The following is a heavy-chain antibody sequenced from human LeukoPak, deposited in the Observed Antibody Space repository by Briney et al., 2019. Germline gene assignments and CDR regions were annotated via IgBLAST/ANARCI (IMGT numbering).Heavy chain of an antibody. D-gene: IGHD4-17*01. J-gene: IGHJ4*02. V-gene: IGHV3-23*01. CDR1: GFTFSSYA. Sequence: PGGSLRLSCAASGFTFSSYAMSWVRQAPGKGLEWVSAISGSGGSTYYADSVKVRFTISRDNSKNTLYLQMNSLRAEDKAVYYCAKDVAPRATVNFFDYWGQGTLVAVSS. CDR2: ISGSGGST. CDR3: AKDVAPRATVNFFDY.